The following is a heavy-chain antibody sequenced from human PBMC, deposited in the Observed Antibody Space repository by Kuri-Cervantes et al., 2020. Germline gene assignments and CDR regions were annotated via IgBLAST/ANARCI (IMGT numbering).Heavy chain of an antibody. Sequence: SETLSLTCAVSGDSISSNNWWTWVRQPPGKGLEWIGEVYHTGSTNYNPSLKSRVTISVDTSKNQFSLKLSSVTAADTAVYYCARQRGGRPRYSAYAKRDDASDIWGQGTMVTVSS. V-gene: IGHV4-4*02. CDR3: ARQRGGRPRYSAYAKRDDASDI. CDR1: GDSISSNNW. J-gene: IGHJ3*02. CDR2: VYHTGST. D-gene: IGHD5-12*01.